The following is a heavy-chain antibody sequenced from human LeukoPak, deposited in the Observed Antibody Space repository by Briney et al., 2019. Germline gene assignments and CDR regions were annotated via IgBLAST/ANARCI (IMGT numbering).Heavy chain of an antibody. CDR3: AKRITVTGWYFDL. CDR1: GFTFSSYA. J-gene: IGHJ2*01. CDR2: ISGSGGYT. V-gene: IGHV3-23*01. D-gene: IGHD4-17*01. Sequence: PGGSLRLSCAASGFTFSSYAMSWVRQAPGKGLEWVSAISGSGGYTYYADSVKGRFTISRDNSKNTLHLQMNSLRAEDTAVYYCAKRITVTGWYFDLWGRGTLVTVSS.